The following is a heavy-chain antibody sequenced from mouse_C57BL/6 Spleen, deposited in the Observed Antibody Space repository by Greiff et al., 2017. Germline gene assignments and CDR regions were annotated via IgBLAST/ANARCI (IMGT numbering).Heavy chain of an antibody. CDR3: ARGENFYFDY. J-gene: IGHJ2*01. CDR1: GYAFSSYW. V-gene: IGHV1-80*01. CDR2: IYPGDGDT. Sequence: VMLVESGAELVKPGASVKISCKASGYAFSSYWMNWVKQRPGKGLEWIGQIYPGDGDTNYNGKFKGKATLTADKSSSTAYMQLSSLTSEDSAVYFCARGENFYFDYWGQGTTLTVSS.